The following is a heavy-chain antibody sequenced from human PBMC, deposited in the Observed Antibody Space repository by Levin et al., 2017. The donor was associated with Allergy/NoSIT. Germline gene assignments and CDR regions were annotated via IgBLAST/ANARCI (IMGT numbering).Heavy chain of an antibody. V-gene: IGHV3-33*01. CDR1: GFTFSSYG. CDR3: AREQSSGWWAEYYYGMDV. J-gene: IGHJ6*02. Sequence: GGSLRLSCAASGFTFSSYGMHWVRQAPGKGLEWVAVIWYDGSNKYYADSVKGRFTISRDNSKNTLYLQMNSLRAEDTAVYYCAREQSSGWWAEYYYGMDVWGQGTTVTVSS. CDR2: IWYDGSNK. D-gene: IGHD6-19*01.